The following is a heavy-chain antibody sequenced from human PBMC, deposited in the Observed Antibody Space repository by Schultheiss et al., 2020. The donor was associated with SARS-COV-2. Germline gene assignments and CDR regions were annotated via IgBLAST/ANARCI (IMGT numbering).Heavy chain of an antibody. CDR2: INHSGST. CDR1: GGSISSYY. V-gene: IGHV4-34*01. J-gene: IGHJ4*02. D-gene: IGHD5-24*01. Sequence: SETLSLTCTVSGGSISSYYWSWIRQPPGKGLEWIGEINHSGSTYYNPSLKSRVTISVDTSKNQFSLKLSSVTAADTAVYYCATGDGYKRGLLDYWGQGTLVTVSS. CDR3: ATGDGYKRGLLDY.